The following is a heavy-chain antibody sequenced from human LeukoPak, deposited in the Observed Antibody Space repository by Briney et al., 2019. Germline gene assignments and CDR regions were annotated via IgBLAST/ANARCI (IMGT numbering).Heavy chain of an antibody. CDR2: IYSGGNT. CDR1: GFTVSSNY. V-gene: IGHV3-53*01. J-gene: IGHJ6*02. D-gene: IGHD3-16*01. Sequence: GGSLRLSCVVSGFTVSSNYMNWVRQAPGKGLEWVSVIYSGGNTHYADSVKGRFTISRDNSKNTLYLQMNSLRAEDTAVYYCATHFSLFFYYYGMDVWGQGTTVTVSS. CDR3: ATHFSLFFYYYGMDV.